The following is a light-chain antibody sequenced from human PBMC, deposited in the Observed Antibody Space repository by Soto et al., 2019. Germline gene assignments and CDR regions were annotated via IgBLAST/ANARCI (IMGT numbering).Light chain of an antibody. CDR3: QQSKTFPPS. CDR1: QDISRW. CDR2: GAS. Sequence: DIQMTQSPSSVSASVGDRVIITCRASQDISRWLGWYQQKPGKAPNLLIYGASNLPSGVPSRFSGCGSATDFTLTISNLQPEDFATYYCQQSKTFPPSFGGGTKVEIK. J-gene: IGKJ4*01. V-gene: IGKV1-12*01.